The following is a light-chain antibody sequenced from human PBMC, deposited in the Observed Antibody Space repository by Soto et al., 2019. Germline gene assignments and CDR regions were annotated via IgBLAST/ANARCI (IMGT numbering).Light chain of an antibody. V-gene: IGLV2-8*01. CDR1: SSDVGGYNY. CDR3: SSYSGTNYHYV. CDR2: EVS. Sequence: QSALTQPPSASGSFGQSVTISCTGTSSDVGGYNYVSWYQQHPGKAPKLMIYEVSERPSGVPDRFSGSKSGNTASLTVSGLQADDEADYYCSSYSGTNYHYVFGTGTKLTGL. J-gene: IGLJ1*01.